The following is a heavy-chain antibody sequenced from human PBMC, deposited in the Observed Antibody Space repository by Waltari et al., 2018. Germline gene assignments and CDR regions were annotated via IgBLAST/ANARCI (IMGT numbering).Heavy chain of an antibody. CDR3: ACPSPGIAAAGFDD. Sequence: QVQLVQSGAEVKKPGSSVKGSCKASGGTFSSYAISLVRQAPVQGLEWLGGILPICGTANYAQKFQGRVTITADKSTSTASMELSSLRSEDTAVYYCACPSPGIAAAGFDDWGQGTLVTVSS. D-gene: IGHD6-13*01. V-gene: IGHV1-69*14. CDR1: GGTFSSYA. J-gene: IGHJ4*02. CDR2: ILPICGTA.